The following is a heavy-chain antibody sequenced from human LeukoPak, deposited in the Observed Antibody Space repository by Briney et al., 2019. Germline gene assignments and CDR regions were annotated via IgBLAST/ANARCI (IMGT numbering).Heavy chain of an antibody. CDR2: IYHSGSI. V-gene: IGHV4-30-4*01. J-gene: IGHJ6*02. CDR1: GDSISSGGYY. Sequence: SQTLSLTCTVSGDSISSGGYYWSWVRQPPGTDLEWIGYIYHSGSIYYNPSLKTRVSISKDASKNQFSLKLISVTAADTAIYCARATGWPKGSGTFNYYYGLDVWGQGTTVTVSS. CDR3: ARATGWPKGSGTFNYYYGLDV. D-gene: IGHD3-10*01.